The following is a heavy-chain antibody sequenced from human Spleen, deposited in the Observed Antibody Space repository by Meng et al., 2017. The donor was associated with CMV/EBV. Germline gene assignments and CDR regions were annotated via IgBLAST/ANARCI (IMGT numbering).Heavy chain of an antibody. Sequence: GESLRLSCAASGFTFSDYYMNWVRQAPGKGLEWVSSISSDGSYMYYADSVKGRFTISRDNAKSSLYLQMNSLRAEDTAVYYCARVVVVAGKAFDIWGQGTMVTVSS. D-gene: IGHD6-19*01. CDR1: GFTFSDYY. CDR2: ISSDGSYM. J-gene: IGHJ3*02. V-gene: IGHV3-21*01. CDR3: ARVVVVAGKAFDI.